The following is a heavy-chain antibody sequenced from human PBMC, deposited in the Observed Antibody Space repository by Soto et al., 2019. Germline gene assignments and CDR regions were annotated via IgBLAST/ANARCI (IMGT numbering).Heavy chain of an antibody. CDR3: AREGSTSWVLADSQDYFDF. CDR2: ISSSSSYI. V-gene: IGHV3-21*06. Sequence: EVQLVESGGGLVKPGGSLRLSCAASGFTFSSYSMNWVRQAPGKGLEWVSSISSSSSYIHYADSVKGRFTISRDNAKNSLYLQMNNLRAEETAVYYCAREGSTSWVLADSQDYFDFWGQGTLVTVSS. D-gene: IGHD2-2*01. J-gene: IGHJ4*02. CDR1: GFTFSSYS.